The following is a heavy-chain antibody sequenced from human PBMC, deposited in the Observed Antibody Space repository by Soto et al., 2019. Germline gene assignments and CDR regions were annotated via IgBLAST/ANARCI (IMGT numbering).Heavy chain of an antibody. D-gene: IGHD5-12*01. CDR3: ASLRYDYFDY. V-gene: IGHV4-61*08. CDR2: IYYSGST. CDR1: GGSISSGGYS. J-gene: IGHJ4*02. Sequence: SETLSLTCAVSGGSISSGGYSWSWIRQPPGKGLEWIGYIYYSGSTNYNPSLKSRVTISVDTSKNQFSLKLSSVTAADTAVYYCASLRYDYFDYWGQGTLVTVSS.